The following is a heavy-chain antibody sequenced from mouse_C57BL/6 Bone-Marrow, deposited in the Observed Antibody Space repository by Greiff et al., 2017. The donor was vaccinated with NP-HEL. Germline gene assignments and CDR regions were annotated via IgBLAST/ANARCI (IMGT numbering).Heavy chain of an antibody. D-gene: IGHD1-1*01. Sequence: EVQVVESGGDLVKPGGSLKLSCAASGFSFSSYGMSWVRQTPDKRLEWVATISSGGSYTYYNDSVKGRVTISRDNAKNTLYLQMSSLKSEDTAMSDCARRAYGTSSWFAYWGQGTLVTVSA. CDR3: ARRAYGTSSWFAY. V-gene: IGHV5-6*01. CDR1: GFSFSSYG. CDR2: ISSGGSYT. J-gene: IGHJ3*01.